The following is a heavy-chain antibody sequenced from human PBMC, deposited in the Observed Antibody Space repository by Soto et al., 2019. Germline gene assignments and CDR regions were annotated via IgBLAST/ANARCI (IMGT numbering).Heavy chain of an antibody. CDR2: IYYSGST. CDR1: GGSVSSGSYY. V-gene: IGHV4-61*01. J-gene: IGHJ6*02. Sequence: ETLSLTCTVSGGSVSSGSYYWSWIRQPPGKGLEWIGYIYYSGSTNYNPSLKSRVTISVDTSKNQFSLKLSSVTAADTAVYYCARVSYVGVYYYYGMDVWGQGTTVTVSS. D-gene: IGHD1-26*01. CDR3: ARVSYVGVYYYYGMDV.